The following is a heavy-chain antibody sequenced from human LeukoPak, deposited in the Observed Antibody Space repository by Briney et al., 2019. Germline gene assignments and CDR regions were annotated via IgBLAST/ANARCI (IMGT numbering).Heavy chain of an antibody. V-gene: IGHV3-23*01. Sequence: GGSLRLSCAASGFTFSSYAMSWVRQAPGKGLEWVSAISGSGGSTYYADSVKGRYTISRDNSKNTLYLQMNSLRAEDTAVYYCVRSAYYDSSGYYLDYWGQGTLVTVSS. D-gene: IGHD3-22*01. J-gene: IGHJ4*02. CDR2: ISGSGGST. CDR3: VRSAYYDSSGYYLDY. CDR1: GFTFSSYA.